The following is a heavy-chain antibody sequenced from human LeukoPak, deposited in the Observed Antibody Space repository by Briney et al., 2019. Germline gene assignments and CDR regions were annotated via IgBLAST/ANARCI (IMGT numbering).Heavy chain of an antibody. J-gene: IGHJ3*02. V-gene: IGHV4-4*07. D-gene: IGHD1-26*01. CDR3: ARDDDSGSYYDAFDI. CDR2: IYTSGST. CDR1: GGSISSYY. Sequence: SETLSLTCTVSGGSISSYYWSWIRQPAGKGLEWIGRIYTSGSTNYNPSLKSRVTMSVDTSKNQFSLKLSSVTAADTAVYYCARDDDSGSYYDAFDIWGQGTMVTVSS.